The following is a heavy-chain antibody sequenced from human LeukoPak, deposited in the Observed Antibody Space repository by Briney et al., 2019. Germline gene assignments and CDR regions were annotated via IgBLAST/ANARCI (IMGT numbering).Heavy chain of an antibody. V-gene: IGHV3-30-3*01. J-gene: IGHJ6*03. CDR1: GFTFSSYA. Sequence: GGSLRLSCAASGFTFSSYAMHWVRQAPGKGLEWVAVISYDGSNKYYADSVKGRFTISRDNSKNTLYLQMNSLRAEDTAVYYCARESQGGVPAAPAQYYYYYYMDVWGKGTTVTVSS. CDR3: ARESQGGVPAAPAQYYYYYYMDV. CDR2: ISYDGSNK. D-gene: IGHD2-2*01.